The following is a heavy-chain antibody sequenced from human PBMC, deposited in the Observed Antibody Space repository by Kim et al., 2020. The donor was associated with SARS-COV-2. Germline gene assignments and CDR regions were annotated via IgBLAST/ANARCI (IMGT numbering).Heavy chain of an antibody. J-gene: IGHJ4*02. CDR3: AKGGYSGYAFDY. CDR1: GFTFDDYA. D-gene: IGHD3-22*01. CDR2: ISWNSGSI. Sequence: GGSLRLSCAASGFTFDDYAMHWVRQAPGKGLEWVSGISWNSGSIGYADSVKGRFTISRDNAKNSLYLQMNSLRAEDTALYYCAKGGYSGYAFDYWGQGTL. V-gene: IGHV3-9*01.